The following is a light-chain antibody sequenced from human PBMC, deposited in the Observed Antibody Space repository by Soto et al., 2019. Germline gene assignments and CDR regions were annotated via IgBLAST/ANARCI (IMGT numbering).Light chain of an antibody. Sequence: DIQMTQSPSTLSASVGDRVTITCRASQSIGSWLAWYQQKPGKAPKVLIYDAPSLESGVPSRFSGSGSGTEFTLTISSLQPDDFATYYCQQYNSYSTFGQGTKVDI. V-gene: IGKV1-5*01. J-gene: IGKJ1*01. CDR2: DAP. CDR1: QSIGSW. CDR3: QQYNSYST.